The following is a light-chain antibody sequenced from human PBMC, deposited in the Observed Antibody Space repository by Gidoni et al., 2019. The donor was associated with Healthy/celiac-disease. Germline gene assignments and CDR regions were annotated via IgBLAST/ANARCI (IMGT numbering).Light chain of an antibody. J-gene: IGKJ4*01. CDR3: MQALQTPLT. Sequence: IVMTQSPLSLPVTPGEPASISCRSSQSLLNGNGYNYLDWYLQNPGQSPQLLISLSSNRASGVPDRFSGSGSGTDFTLKISRVEAEDVGVYYCMQALQTPLTFGGGTKVEIK. CDR2: LSS. CDR1: QSLLNGNGYNY. V-gene: IGKV2-28*01.